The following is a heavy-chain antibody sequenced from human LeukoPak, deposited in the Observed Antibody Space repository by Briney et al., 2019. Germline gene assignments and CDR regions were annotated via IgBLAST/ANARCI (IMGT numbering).Heavy chain of an antibody. V-gene: IGHV4-59*01. J-gene: IGHJ5*02. Sequence: SETLSLTCTVSGGSISSYYWSWIRQPPGKGLEWIGYIYYSGSTNYNPSLKSRVTISVDTSKNQFSLKLSSVTAADTAVYYCARDLASSPDPPRQYNWFGPWGPGTLVTVSS. D-gene: IGHD2-2*01. CDR1: GGSISSYY. CDR3: ARDLASSPDPPRQYNWFGP. CDR2: IYYSGST.